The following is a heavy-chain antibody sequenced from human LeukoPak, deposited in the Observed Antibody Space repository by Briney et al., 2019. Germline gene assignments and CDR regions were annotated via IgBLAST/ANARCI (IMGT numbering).Heavy chain of an antibody. Sequence: GGSLRLSCAASGFTFSSYGMHWVRQAPGKGLEWVAVIWSDGSNKYYADSVEGRFTISRDDSKNTLYLHMNSLRAEDTAVYYCANWQSGSRVFFDYWGQGTLVTVSS. V-gene: IGHV3-33*06. D-gene: IGHD1-26*01. J-gene: IGHJ4*02. CDR1: GFTFSSYG. CDR2: IWSDGSNK. CDR3: ANWQSGSRVFFDY.